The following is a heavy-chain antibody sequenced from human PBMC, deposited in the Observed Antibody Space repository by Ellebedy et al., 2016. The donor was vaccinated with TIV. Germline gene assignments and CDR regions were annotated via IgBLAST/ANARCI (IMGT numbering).Heavy chain of an antibody. CDR2: IWYDGSNK. J-gene: IGHJ4*02. Sequence: GESLKISCAASGFTFSSYGMHWVRQAPGKGLEWVAVIWYDGSNKYYADSVKGRFTISRDNSKNTLYLQMNSLRAEDTAVYYCAKDRTSGDGYWVFDQWGQGTLVTVSS. V-gene: IGHV3-33*06. CDR3: AKDRTSGDGYWVFDQ. D-gene: IGHD5-18*01. CDR1: GFTFSSYG.